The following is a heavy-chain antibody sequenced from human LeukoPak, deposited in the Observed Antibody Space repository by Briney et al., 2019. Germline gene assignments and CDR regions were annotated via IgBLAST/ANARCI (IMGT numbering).Heavy chain of an antibody. J-gene: IGHJ4*02. D-gene: IGHD3-3*01. CDR3: AKDPYYDFWSGLYYFDY. CDR1: GFTFSNYW. V-gene: IGHV3-74*01. CDR2: INSDGINT. Sequence: PGGSLRLSCAASGFTFSNYWMHWVRQAPGKGLVWVSRINSDGINTSYADSVKGRFTISRDNSKNTLYLQMNSLRAEDTAVYYCAKDPYYDFWSGLYYFDYWGQGTLVTVSS.